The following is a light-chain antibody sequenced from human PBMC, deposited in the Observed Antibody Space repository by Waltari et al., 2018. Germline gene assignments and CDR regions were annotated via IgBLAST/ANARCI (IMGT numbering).Light chain of an antibody. V-gene: IGLV3-19*01. CDR2: DKN. CDR1: SLSSYY. J-gene: IGLJ2*01. Sequence: SSELTQDPAVSVAMGQTVRIPCHGDSLSSYYASWYQQRPGQAPILVIYDKNNRPSGVPDRFSGSSSHNTGSLTITGAQAEDEASYYCHSRDASGVAGSFGGGTKLTVL. CDR3: HSRDASGVAGS.